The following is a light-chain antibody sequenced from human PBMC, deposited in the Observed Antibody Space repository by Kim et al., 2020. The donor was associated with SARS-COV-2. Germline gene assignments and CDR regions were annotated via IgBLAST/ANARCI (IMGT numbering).Light chain of an antibody. J-gene: IGLJ3*02. CDR1: NSNIGANT. CDR3: ATWDDSLNAWV. V-gene: IGLV1-44*01. Sequence: QSVLTQPPSASGTPGQRVTISCSGGNSNIGANTVNWYQQFPGTAPKLLIYANDRRPSGVPDRFSVSQSGTSASLAISGLQSEDEADYYCATWDDSLNAWVFDGGTQLTVL. CDR2: AND.